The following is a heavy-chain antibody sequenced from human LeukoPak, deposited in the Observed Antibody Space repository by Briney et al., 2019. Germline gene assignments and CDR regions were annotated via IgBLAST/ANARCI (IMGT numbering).Heavy chain of an antibody. CDR2: INAGNGNT. CDR3: ARELSPEYYFDY. Sequence: ASVKVSCKASGGTFSSYAISWVRQAPGQGLERMGWINAGNGNTKYSQKFQGRVTITRDTSASTAYMELSSLRSEDTAVYYCARELSPEYYFDYWGQGTLVTVSS. CDR1: GGTFSSYA. D-gene: IGHD2/OR15-2a*01. V-gene: IGHV1-3*01. J-gene: IGHJ4*02.